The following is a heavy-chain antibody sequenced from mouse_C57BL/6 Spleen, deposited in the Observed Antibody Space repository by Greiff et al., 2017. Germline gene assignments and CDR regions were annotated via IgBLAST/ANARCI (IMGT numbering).Heavy chain of an antibody. CDR2: IYPGSGST. Sequence: VQLQQPGAELVKPGASVKMSCKASGYTFTSYWITWVKQRPGQGLEWIGDIYPGSGSTNDNEKFKSKATLTVDTSSSTAYMQLSSLTSEDSAVYYCANHYYGSSWFAYWGQGTLVTVSA. V-gene: IGHV1-55*01. CDR1: GYTFTSYW. CDR3: ANHYYGSSWFAY. D-gene: IGHD1-1*01. J-gene: IGHJ3*01.